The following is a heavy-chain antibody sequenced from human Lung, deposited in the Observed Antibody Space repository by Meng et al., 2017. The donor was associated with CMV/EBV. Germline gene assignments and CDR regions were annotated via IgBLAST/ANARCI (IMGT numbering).Heavy chain of an antibody. CDR1: GFTFSSYE. Sequence: GESLKISCAASGFTFSSYETNWVRQASGKGLEWVSYISSSGSTIYYADSVKGRFTISRDNAKNSLYLQMNSLRAEDTAVYYCARDSVLMVRGVIIGDEIPKSYYYYGMDVWGQGTXVTVSS. J-gene: IGHJ6*02. V-gene: IGHV3-48*03. D-gene: IGHD3-10*01. CDR2: ISSSGSTI. CDR3: ARDSVLMVRGVIIGDEIPKSYYYYGMDV.